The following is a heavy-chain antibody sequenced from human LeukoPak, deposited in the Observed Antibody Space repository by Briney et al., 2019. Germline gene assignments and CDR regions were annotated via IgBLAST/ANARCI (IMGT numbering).Heavy chain of an antibody. V-gene: IGHV4-59*01. CDR1: AGSMTGYY. J-gene: IGHJ4*02. CDR2: IYYTGRT. D-gene: IGHD5-18*01. Sequence: PSETLSLTCTVSAGSMTGYYWNWIRQSPGKGLEWIGYIYYTGRTNFNPSLKSRVSISVDTSKNQFSLKLSSVTAADTAVYYCATIKRGNIYGYFDFWGQGILVTVSS. CDR3: ATIKRGNIYGYFDF.